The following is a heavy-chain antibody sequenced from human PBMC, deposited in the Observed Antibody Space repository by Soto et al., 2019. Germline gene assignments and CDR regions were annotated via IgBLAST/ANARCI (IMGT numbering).Heavy chain of an antibody. J-gene: IGHJ6*03. CDR2: TYYRSKWYN. CDR3: AREGTSGDHPGYYYMDV. CDR1: GDSVSSNSAA. V-gene: IGHV6-1*01. Sequence: KQSPTLSLTCAISGDSVSSNSAAWNWIRQSPSRGLEWLGRTYYRSKWYNDYAVSVKSRITINPDTSKNQFSLQLNSVTPEDTAVYYCAREGTSGDHPGYYYMDVWGKGTTVTVSS. D-gene: IGHD3-10*01.